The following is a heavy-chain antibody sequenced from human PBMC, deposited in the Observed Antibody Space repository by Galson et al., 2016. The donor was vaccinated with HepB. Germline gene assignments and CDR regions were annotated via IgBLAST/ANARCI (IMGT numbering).Heavy chain of an antibody. D-gene: IGHD5-12*01. V-gene: IGHV3-33*01. Sequence: SLRLSCAASGFTFSSYGMHWVRQAPGKGLEWVAVIWYDGSNKSYADSVKGRCTISRHNAKNALYLQMNSLRAEDTAVYYCARGGYSGYDWVRNWFDPWGQGALVTVSS. CDR3: ARGGYSGYDWVRNWFDP. CDR2: IWYDGSNK. J-gene: IGHJ5*02. CDR1: GFTFSSYG.